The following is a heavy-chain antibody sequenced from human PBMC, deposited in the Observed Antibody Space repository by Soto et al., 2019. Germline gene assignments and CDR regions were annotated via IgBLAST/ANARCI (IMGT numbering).Heavy chain of an antibody. CDR1: GGSISSYY. J-gene: IGHJ6*02. D-gene: IGHD6-13*01. CDR2: IYYSGST. Sequence: SETLSLTCTVSGGSISSYYWSWIRQPPGKGLEWIGYIYYSGSTNYNPSLKSRVTISVDTSKNQFSLKLSSVTAADTAVYYCARDSLQGAAAGPSTTWYYYYGMDVWGHGTTVTVSS. V-gene: IGHV4-59*01. CDR3: ARDSLQGAAAGPSTTWYYYYGMDV.